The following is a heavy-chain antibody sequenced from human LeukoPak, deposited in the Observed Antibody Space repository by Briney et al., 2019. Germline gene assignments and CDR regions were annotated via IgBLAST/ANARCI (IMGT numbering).Heavy chain of an antibody. V-gene: IGHV4-39*01. CDR2: IYYSGRT. CDR1: GDSVSRSDSY. D-gene: IGHD3-22*01. Sequence: SETLSLTCSVSGDSVSRSDSYWDWIRQPPGKGLEWIGTIYYSGRTYYSPSLKSRVTIPVDPSNNQFSLNLRSVTAADTAVYYCARRRHYDGSGYLEWGQGTLLSVSS. J-gene: IGHJ1*01. CDR3: ARRRHYDGSGYLE.